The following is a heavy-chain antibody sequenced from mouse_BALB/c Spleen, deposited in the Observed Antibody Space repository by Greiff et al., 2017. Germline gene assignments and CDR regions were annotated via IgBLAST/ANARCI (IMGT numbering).Heavy chain of an antibody. CDR1: GYSFTSYY. J-gene: IGHJ2*01. V-gene: IGHV1S135*01. CDR3: ARGGVDGY. Sequence: VQLKESGPELMKPGASVKISCKASGYSFTSYYMHWVKQSHGKSLEWIGYIDPFNGGTSYNQKFKGKATLTVDKSSSTAYMHLSSLTSEDSAVYYCARGGVDGYWGQGTTLTVSS. CDR2: IDPFNGGT. D-gene: IGHD1-1*01.